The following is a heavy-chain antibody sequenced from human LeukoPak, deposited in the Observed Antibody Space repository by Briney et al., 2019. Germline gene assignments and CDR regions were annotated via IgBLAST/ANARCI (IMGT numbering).Heavy chain of an antibody. CDR1: GFTFSNYA. CDR2: ISSGGTYE. V-gene: IGHV3-30*01. J-gene: IGHJ4*02. Sequence: GGSLRLSCAASGFTFSNYAMHWVRQAPGKGLEWVSLISSGGTYEYYADSVKGRFTISRDNSKNTLYLQLNSLRAEDTAVYYCAGDSTYYYDSGSSGPHYFDNWGQGALVTVSS. D-gene: IGHD3-10*01. CDR3: AGDSTYYYDSGSSGPHYFDN.